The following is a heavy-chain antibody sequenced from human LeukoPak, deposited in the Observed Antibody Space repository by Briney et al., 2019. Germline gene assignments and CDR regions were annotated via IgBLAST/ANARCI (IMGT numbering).Heavy chain of an antibody. V-gene: IGHV2-5*02. CDR2: IYWDDDR. CDR3: AHRKNYYDSSVFDN. J-gene: IGHJ4*02. Sequence: SGPTLVNPTQTLTLACTFSGFSLNTRGVGVGWIRQPPGRALEWLALIYWDDDRRYSPSLKSRLTITKDTSKNQVVLTMTNMDPVDTATYFCAHRKNYYDSSVFDNWGQGTLVTVSS. D-gene: IGHD3-22*01. CDR1: GFSLNTRGVG.